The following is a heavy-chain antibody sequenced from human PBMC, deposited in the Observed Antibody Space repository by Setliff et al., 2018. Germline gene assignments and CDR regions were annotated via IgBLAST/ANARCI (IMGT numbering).Heavy chain of an antibody. CDR1: GYTFSNYG. J-gene: IGHJ4*02. D-gene: IGHD2-2*01. Sequence: ASVKVSCKASGYTFSNYGVTWVRQAPGQGLGWMGWVSPYSGNTYYAPKFQGRITMTTDTSTTTAYMELKSLRSDDTAIYYCSRLVRYCTRTSCQRLSGDDYWGQGALVTVSS. CDR2: VSPYSGNT. V-gene: IGHV1-18*01. CDR3: SRLVRYCTRTSCQRLSGDDY.